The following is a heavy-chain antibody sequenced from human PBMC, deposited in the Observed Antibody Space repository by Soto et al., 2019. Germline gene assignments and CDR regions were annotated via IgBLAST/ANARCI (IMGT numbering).Heavy chain of an antibody. CDR1: GGSISSSDFY. D-gene: IGHD2-15*01. Sequence: SETLSLTCTVSGGSISSSDFYWGWLRQTPGKGLEFIGSMYYSGTTYYNPSLKSRVTISVDTSENQLTLKLISLTAADTVVYYCEVVDSPGIWLNPWGEGALVTVS. J-gene: IGHJ5*02. CDR2: MYYSGTT. CDR3: EVVDSPGIWLNP. V-gene: IGHV4-39*01.